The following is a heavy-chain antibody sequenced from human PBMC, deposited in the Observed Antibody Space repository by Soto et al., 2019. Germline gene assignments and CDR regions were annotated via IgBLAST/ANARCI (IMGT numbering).Heavy chain of an antibody. Sequence: SEPLSLTGAVYGGSFSGYYWSWIRHPPGKGLEWIVEINHSLSTNYNPSLKIRVTISVDTSKNQFSLKLSSVTAADTAVYYCARGRQQLVLYYYYGMDVWGQGTTVTVSS. CDR2: INHSLST. D-gene: IGHD6-6*01. CDR1: GGSFSGYY. CDR3: ARGRQQLVLYYYYGMDV. J-gene: IGHJ6*02. V-gene: IGHV4-34*01.